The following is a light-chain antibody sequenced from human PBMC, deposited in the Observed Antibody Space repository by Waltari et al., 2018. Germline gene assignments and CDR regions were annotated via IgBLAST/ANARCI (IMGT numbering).Light chain of an antibody. CDR2: KAS. J-gene: IGKJ1*01. V-gene: IGKV1-5*03. Sequence: DIQMTLYPSTLSASVGDRVTIPCRASQIISRWLAWCQQKPGKAPKLLIYKASSLASDVPSRFSGSGFGTDFTLTISSLQPDDFATYYCQHYYSDSRAFGQGTKVEVK. CDR1: QIISRW. CDR3: QHYYSDSRA.